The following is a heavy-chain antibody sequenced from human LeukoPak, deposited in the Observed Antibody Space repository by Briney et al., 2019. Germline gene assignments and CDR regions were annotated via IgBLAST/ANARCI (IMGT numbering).Heavy chain of an antibody. CDR2: FYCNGGST. V-gene: IGHV3-20*04. D-gene: IGHD3-10*01. CDR3: ARDLKRVWFVDLGPSGPSF. J-gene: IGHJ4*02. CDR1: GFTFGDYD. Sequence: PGGSLRLSCAASGFTFGDYDMSWVRQAPGKGLEWVSGFYCNGGSTGDADFVKGRFTISRDNAKNSLYLQMKSLRAEDTALYYWARDLKRVWFVDLGPSGPSFWGEGALVTVSS.